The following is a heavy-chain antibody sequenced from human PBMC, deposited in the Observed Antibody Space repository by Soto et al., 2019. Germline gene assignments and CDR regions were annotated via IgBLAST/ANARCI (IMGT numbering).Heavy chain of an antibody. D-gene: IGHD1-26*01. V-gene: IGHV3-30-3*01. CDR3: ARGLVGATWSPTDY. Sequence: GSLRLSCAASGFTFSSYAMHWVRQAPGKGLEWVAVISYDGSNKYYADSVKGRFTISRDNSKNTLYLQMNSLRAEDTAVYYCARGLVGATWSPTDYWGQGTLVTVSS. CDR2: ISYDGSNK. CDR1: GFTFSSYA. J-gene: IGHJ4*02.